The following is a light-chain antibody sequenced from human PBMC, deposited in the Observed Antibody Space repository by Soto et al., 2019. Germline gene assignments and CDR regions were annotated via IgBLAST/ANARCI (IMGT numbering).Light chain of an antibody. V-gene: IGLV2-14*01. CDR2: EVS. CDR3: SSYTTSGGVV. CDR1: SSDVGAYNY. Sequence: QSALTQPASVSGSPGQSITISCTGTSSDVGAYNYVSWYQHHPGKAPKLMIYEVSNRPSGVSNRFSGSKSGNTASLTISGLQAEDEADYYCSSYTTSGGVVFGGGTQLTVL. J-gene: IGLJ2*01.